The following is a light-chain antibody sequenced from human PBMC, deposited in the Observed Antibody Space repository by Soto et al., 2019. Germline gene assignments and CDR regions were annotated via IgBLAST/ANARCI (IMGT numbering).Light chain of an antibody. CDR2: EVS. CDR1: SSDVGGYNY. CDR3: SSYTSGSLRV. Sequence: QSVLTQPASVSGSPGQSITISCTGTSSDVGGYNYVSWYQHHPGKAPKLLIYEVSYRPSGVSDRFSGSKSANTASLTISGLQAEGEADYYCSSYTSGSLRVFGTGTKVTVL. V-gene: IGLV2-14*01. J-gene: IGLJ1*01.